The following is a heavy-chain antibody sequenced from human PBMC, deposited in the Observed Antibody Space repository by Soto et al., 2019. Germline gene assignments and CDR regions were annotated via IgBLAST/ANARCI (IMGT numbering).Heavy chain of an antibody. CDR2: ISYDGSNK. CDR1: RFTFSSYG. J-gene: IGHJ6*02. V-gene: IGHV3-30*18. D-gene: IGHD4-17*01. CDR3: AKGGYGGRYYYYGMDV. Sequence: GGSLRLSCAASRFTFSSYGMHWVRQAPGKGLEWVAVISYDGSNKYYADSVKGRFTISRDNSKNTLYLQMNSLRAEDTAVYYCAKGGYGGRYYYYGMDVWGQGTTVTVSS.